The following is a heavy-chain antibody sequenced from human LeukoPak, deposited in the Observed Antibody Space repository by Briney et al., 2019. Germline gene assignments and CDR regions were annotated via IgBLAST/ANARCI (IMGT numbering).Heavy chain of an antibody. J-gene: IGHJ5*02. CDR1: GYSINFGHL. Sequence: SETLSLTCDVSGYSINFGHLWGWIRQPPGKGLEWIASINHSGRTYYTPSLKSRVTISVDTLRNQFSLKVTSVTAEDTAMYFCARESSAVAHTMMRDWLDPWGQGTLVTVSS. V-gene: IGHV4-38-2*02. CDR2: INHSGRT. CDR3: ARESSAVAHTMMRDWLDP. D-gene: IGHD3-22*01.